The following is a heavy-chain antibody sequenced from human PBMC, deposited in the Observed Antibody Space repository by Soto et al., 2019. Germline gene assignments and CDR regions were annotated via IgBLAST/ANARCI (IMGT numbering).Heavy chain of an antibody. Sequence: GPSVKVSPKDSGYTFTSHGSIWVRQAPGQGLEWMGWISAHNGDTIYAQKFQDRVAMTTDTCTNTAYLERRSVTSGATAVFYCARSSGTYPPSRYYYGLDVWGRGTTVTV. CDR3: ARSSGTYPPSRYYYGLDV. J-gene: IGHJ6*02. V-gene: IGHV1-18*01. CDR2: ISAHNGDT. CDR1: GYTFTSHG. D-gene: IGHD1-26*01.